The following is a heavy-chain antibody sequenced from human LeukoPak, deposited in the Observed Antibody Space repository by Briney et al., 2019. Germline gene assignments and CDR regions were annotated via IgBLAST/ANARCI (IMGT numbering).Heavy chain of an antibody. D-gene: IGHD2-2*01. J-gene: IGHJ4*02. CDR3: AKVGVPTAIKYFDY. CDR1: GGTFSGYA. CDR2: IIPILGIA. Sequence: GASVKVSCKASGGTFSGYAISWVRQAPGQGLEWMGRIIPILGIANYAQKFQGRVTITADKSTSTAYMELSSLRSEDTAVYYCAKVGVPTAIKYFDYWGQGTLVTVSS. V-gene: IGHV1-69*04.